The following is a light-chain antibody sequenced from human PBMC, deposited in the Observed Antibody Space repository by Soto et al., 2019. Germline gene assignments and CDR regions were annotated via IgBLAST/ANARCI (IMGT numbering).Light chain of an antibody. Sequence: DIQMTPSPSTLSASVGDRVTITCRASQSISSWLAWYQQKPGKAPKLLIYKASSLESGVPSRFSGSGSGTDFTLTISCLQSEDFATYYCQQYYSYPRTFGQGTKVDIK. CDR1: QSISSW. J-gene: IGKJ1*01. CDR3: QQYYSYPRT. CDR2: KAS. V-gene: IGKV1-5*03.